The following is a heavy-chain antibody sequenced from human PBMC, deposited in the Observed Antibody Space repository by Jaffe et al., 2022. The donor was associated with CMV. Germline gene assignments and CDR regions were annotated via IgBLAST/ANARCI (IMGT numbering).Heavy chain of an antibody. CDR3: ARVQSGGYDRVYYYYGMDV. J-gene: IGHJ6*02. CDR1: GYTFTSYY. Sequence: QVQLVQSGAEVKKPGASVKVSCKASGYTFTSYYMHWVRQAPGQGLEWMGIINPSGGSTSYAQKFQGRVTMTRDTSTSTVYMELSSLRSEDTAVYYCARVQSGGYDRVYYYYGMDVWGQGTTVTVSS. V-gene: IGHV1-46*01. CDR2: INPSGGST. D-gene: IGHD5-12*01.